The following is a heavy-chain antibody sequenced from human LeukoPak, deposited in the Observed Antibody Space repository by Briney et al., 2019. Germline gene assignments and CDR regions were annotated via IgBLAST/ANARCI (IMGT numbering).Heavy chain of an antibody. CDR1: GGSISSSSYY. V-gene: IGHV4-39*01. CDR2: IYYSGST. CDR3: ATLSDYGDYYFDY. Sequence: PSETLSLTCTVSGGSISSSSYYWRWIRQPPGKGLEWIGSIYYSGSTYYNPSLKSRVTISVDTSKNQFSLKLSSVTAADTAVCYCATLSDYGDYYFDYWGQGTLVTVSS. D-gene: IGHD4-17*01. J-gene: IGHJ4*02.